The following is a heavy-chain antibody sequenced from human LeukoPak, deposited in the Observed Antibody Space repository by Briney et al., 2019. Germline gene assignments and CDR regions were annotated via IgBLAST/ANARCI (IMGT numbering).Heavy chain of an antibody. J-gene: IGHJ3*02. V-gene: IGHV4-39*01. Sequence: PSETLSLTCTVSGGSISSSSYYWGWIRQPPGKGLEWIGSIYYNESTYYNRSLKSRVTISVDTSKNQFSLKLSSVTAADTAVYDCARDVGSSLVAFDIWGQGTMVTVSS. CDR2: IYYNEST. CDR1: GGSISSSSYY. D-gene: IGHD6-6*01. CDR3: ARDVGSSLVAFDI.